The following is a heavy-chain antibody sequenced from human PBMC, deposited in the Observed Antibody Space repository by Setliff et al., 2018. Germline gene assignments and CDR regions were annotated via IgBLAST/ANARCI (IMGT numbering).Heavy chain of an antibody. CDR3: ARDLGHGGDSDY. CDR1: GYSISSGYI. J-gene: IGHJ4*02. D-gene: IGHD2-21*02. CDR2: IGHTGSV. Sequence: SETLSLTCTVSGYSISSGYIWGRIRQPPGKGLEWVGNIGHTGSVNYNPSLKSRLTISRDTSKNQVSLKLNSVTATDTAVYYCARDLGHGGDSDYWGQGILVTVSS. V-gene: IGHV4-38-2*02.